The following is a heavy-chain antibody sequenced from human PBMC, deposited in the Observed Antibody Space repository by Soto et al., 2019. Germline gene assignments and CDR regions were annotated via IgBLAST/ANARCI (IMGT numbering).Heavy chain of an antibody. Sequence: QITLKESGPTLVKPTQTLTLTCTFSGFSLSTSGVGVGWIRQPPGKALEWLALIYWDDDKRYSPSLKSRLTITNDTSKNQVVLTMTNMDPVDTATYHCAHTYSGSYYGDDAFDIWGQGTMVTVSS. CDR2: IYWDDDK. CDR1: GFSLSTSGVG. V-gene: IGHV2-5*02. D-gene: IGHD1-26*01. J-gene: IGHJ3*02. CDR3: AHTYSGSYYGDDAFDI.